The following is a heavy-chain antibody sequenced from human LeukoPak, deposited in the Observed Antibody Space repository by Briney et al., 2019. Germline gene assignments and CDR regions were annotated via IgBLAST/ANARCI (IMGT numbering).Heavy chain of an antibody. CDR3: AKSLHYYGSGSYLLDY. V-gene: IGHV3-23*01. J-gene: IGHJ4*02. CDR1: GFTFSNYA. D-gene: IGHD3-10*01. CDR2: ISSRGAGT. Sequence: PGGSLRLSCAASGFTFSNYAMTWVRQAPGKGLEWVSTISSRGAGTYYADSVKGRLTISRDISKNTLYLQMNSLRVEDTALYYCAKSLHYYGSGSYLLDYWGQGTLVTVSS.